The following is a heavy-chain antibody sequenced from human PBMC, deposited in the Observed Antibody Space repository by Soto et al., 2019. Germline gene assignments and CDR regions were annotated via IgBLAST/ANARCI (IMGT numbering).Heavy chain of an antibody. CDR1: GASVAGSSY. J-gene: IGHJ4*02. CDR2: FSLSGTT. D-gene: IGHD2-8*02. CDR3: VRGMTPPGAPAWYYFDS. V-gene: IGHV4-4*07. Sequence: SETLSLTCSVSGASVAGSSYWSWIRQPAGKGLEWIGRFSLSGTTNYSPSLRSRVTMSADVSKNQFSLRLTSVTAADTALYFCVRGMTPPGAPAWYYFDSWGQGTLVTFSS.